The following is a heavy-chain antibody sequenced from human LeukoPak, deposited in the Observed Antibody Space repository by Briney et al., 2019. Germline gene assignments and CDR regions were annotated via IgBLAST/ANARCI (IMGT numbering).Heavy chain of an antibody. CDR2: ISGDGKNT. V-gene: IGHV3-23*01. D-gene: IGHD3-10*01. Sequence: PGGSLRLSCTASAFTFSSYPMYWVRQAPGKGLEWVSAISGDGKNTYYAESMKGRFTLSRDNTKDTLYLQVNSLRAEDTAVYYCASSRVYGSHYYWGQGTLVTVSS. CDR1: AFTFSSYP. J-gene: IGHJ4*02. CDR3: ASSRVYGSHYY.